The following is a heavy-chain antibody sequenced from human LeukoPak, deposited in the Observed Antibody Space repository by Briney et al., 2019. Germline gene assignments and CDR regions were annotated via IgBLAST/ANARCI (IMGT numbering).Heavy chain of an antibody. D-gene: IGHD3-3*01. CDR1: GYTFTSYD. CDR2: MNPNSGNT. V-gene: IGHV1-8*03. J-gene: IGHJ4*02. Sequence: ASVKVSCKASGYTFTSYDINWVRQATGQGLGWMGWMNPNSGNTGYAQKFQGRVTITRNTSISTAYMELSSLRSEDTAVYYCARGRTVLEWVPGYWGQGTLVTVSS. CDR3: ARGRTVLEWVPGY.